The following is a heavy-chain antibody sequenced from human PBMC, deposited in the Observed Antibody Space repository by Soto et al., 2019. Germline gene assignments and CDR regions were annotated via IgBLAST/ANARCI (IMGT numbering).Heavy chain of an antibody. Sequence: SVKVSCKASGGTFSSYAISWVRQAPGQGLEWMGGIIPIFGTANYAQKFQGRVTITADKSTSTAYMELSSLRSEDTAVYYCARSSFPPALFDYWGQGTMVTVYS. CDR1: GGTFSSYA. CDR3: ARSSFPPALFDY. V-gene: IGHV1-69*06. CDR2: IIPIFGTA. D-gene: IGHD2-2*01. J-gene: IGHJ4*02.